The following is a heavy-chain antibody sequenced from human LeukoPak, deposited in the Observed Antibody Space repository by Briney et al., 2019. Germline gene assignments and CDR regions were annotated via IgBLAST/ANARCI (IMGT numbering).Heavy chain of an antibody. J-gene: IGHJ4*02. CDR1: GFTFSSYG. V-gene: IGHV3-23*01. D-gene: IGHD3-22*01. Sequence: GGSLRLSCAASGFTFSSYGMSWVRQAPGKGLEWVSAISGSGGSTYYADSVKGRFTISRDNSRNTLYLQMNSLRVEDTAVYYCAKGRYYDSSGYLDWGQGTLVTVSS. CDR2: ISGSGGST. CDR3: AKGRYYDSSGYLD.